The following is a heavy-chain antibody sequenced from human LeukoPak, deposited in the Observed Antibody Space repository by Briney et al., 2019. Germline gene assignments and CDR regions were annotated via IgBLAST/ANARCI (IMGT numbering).Heavy chain of an antibody. V-gene: IGHV3-15*01. J-gene: IGHJ4*02. CDR3: TADLPTSAAYAFDY. D-gene: IGHD2-2*01. CDR1: GCTFTNAW. CDR2: IKSRADGGTT. Sequence: GGSLRLSCAASGCTFTNAWMSWVRQAPGKGLEWVARIKSRADGGTTDYAAPVEGRFTISRDDSKNTLYLQMNSLKIEDTAVYYCTADLPTSAAYAFDYWGQGTLATVSS.